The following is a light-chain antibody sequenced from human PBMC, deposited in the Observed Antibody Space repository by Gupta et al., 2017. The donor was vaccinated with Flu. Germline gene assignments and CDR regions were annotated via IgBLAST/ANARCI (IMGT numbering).Light chain of an antibody. CDR2: EVA. J-gene: IGLJ3*02. CDR1: SSDIGDYDR. Sequence: QSALTQPASVSGSPGQTITISCTGTSSDIGDYDRVSWYQQHPGKAPKLIIYEVAYRPSGVSNRFSGSKSGNTAALTISGLQADDEADYYCCSYTRTTASIIAWVFGGGTKVTVL. V-gene: IGLV2-14*01. CDR3: CSYTRTTASIIAWV.